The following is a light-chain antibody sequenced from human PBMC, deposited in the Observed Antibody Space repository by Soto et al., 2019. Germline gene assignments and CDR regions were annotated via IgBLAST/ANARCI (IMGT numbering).Light chain of an antibody. Sequence: SDLKRLVSGYRAPGQAIPITYKENSSDVGGYNYVSWYQQHPGKAPTLMIYDVSNRPSGVSNRFSGSKSGNTASLTIFGLQAEDEADYYCSSYTSSSSYVFGTGTRSPS. CDR1: SSDVGGYNY. CDR3: SSYTSSSSYV. V-gene: IGLV2-14*01. J-gene: IGLJ1*01. CDR2: DVS.